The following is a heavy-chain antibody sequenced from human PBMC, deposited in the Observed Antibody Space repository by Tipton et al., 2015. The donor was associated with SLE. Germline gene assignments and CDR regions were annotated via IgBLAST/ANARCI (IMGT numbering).Heavy chain of an antibody. D-gene: IGHD6-19*01. CDR2: IYYSGST. Sequence: LRLSCTVSGGSISSYYWSWIRQPPGKGLEWIGYIYYSGSTNYNPSLKSRVTISVDTSKNQFSLKLSSVTAADTAVYYCARGGPSSGWSDAFDIWGQGTMVTVSS. CDR3: ARGGPSSGWSDAFDI. V-gene: IGHV4-59*01. J-gene: IGHJ3*02. CDR1: GGSISSYY.